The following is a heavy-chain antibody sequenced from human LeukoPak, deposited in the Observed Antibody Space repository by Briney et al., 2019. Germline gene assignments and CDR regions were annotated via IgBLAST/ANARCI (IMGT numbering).Heavy chain of an antibody. Sequence: PSETLSLTCTVSGDSISSGDYYWSWIRQPPGKGLEWIGYIYYSGSTNYNPSLKSRVTISVDTSKNQFSLKLSSVTAADTAVYYCARDRYYYGSGSYYFDYWGQGTLVTVSS. J-gene: IGHJ4*02. V-gene: IGHV4-61*08. CDR3: ARDRYYYGSGSYYFDY. D-gene: IGHD3-10*01. CDR1: GDSISSGDYY. CDR2: IYYSGST.